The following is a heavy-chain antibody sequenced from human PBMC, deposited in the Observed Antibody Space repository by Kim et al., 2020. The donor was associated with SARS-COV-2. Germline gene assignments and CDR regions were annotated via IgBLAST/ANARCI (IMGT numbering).Heavy chain of an antibody. CDR1: GFSLSTSGMC. D-gene: IGHD4-17*01. V-gene: IGHV2-70*01. Sequence: SGPTLVNPTQTLTLTCTFSGFSLSTSGMCVSWIRQPPGKALEWLALIDWDDDKYYSTSLKTRLTISKDTSKNQVVLTMTNMEPVDTATYYCARSLDYGDYKGLLSGWGQRTLVTVSS. J-gene: IGHJ4*02. CDR2: IDWDDDK. CDR3: ARSLDYGDYKGLLSG.